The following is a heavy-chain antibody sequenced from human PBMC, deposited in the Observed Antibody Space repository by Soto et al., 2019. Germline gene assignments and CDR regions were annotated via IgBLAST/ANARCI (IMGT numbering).Heavy chain of an antibody. CDR1: GGSFRGYQ. CDR2: INDSGDI. V-gene: IGHV4-34*01. CDR3: ARGLILWFGELSRRGGYYYYMDV. Sequence: QVQLQQWGAGLLQPSETLSLTCAVYGGSFRGYQWSWIRQAPGQGLEWIGGINDSGDINYNPSLKSRVTILVDSPKKQISLRLSSVTAADTAVYYCARGLILWFGELSRRGGYYYYMDVWGKGTTVTVSS. J-gene: IGHJ6*03. D-gene: IGHD3-10*01.